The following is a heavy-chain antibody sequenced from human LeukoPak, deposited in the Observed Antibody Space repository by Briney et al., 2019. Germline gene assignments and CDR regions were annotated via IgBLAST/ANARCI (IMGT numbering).Heavy chain of an antibody. Sequence: ASVKVSCKASGGTFSSYAISWVRQAPGQGLEWMGGIIPIFGTANYAQKFQGRVTITTDESTSTAYMELSSLRSEDTAVYYCARVILSPYSGYDYGWFDPWGQGTLVTVSS. J-gene: IGHJ5*02. V-gene: IGHV1-69*05. CDR2: IIPIFGTA. D-gene: IGHD5-12*01. CDR3: ARVILSPYSGYDYGWFDP. CDR1: GGTFSSYA.